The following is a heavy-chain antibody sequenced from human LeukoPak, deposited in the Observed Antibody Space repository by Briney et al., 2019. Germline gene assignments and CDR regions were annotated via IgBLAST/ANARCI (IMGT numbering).Heavy chain of an antibody. J-gene: IGHJ4*02. Sequence: SETLSLTCTVSGGSISSSSYYWGWIRQPPGKGLEWIGSIYYSGSTYYNPSLKSRVTISVDTSKNQFSLKLSSVTAADTAVYYCARHQSGSYQAYFDYWGQGTLVTVSS. D-gene: IGHD1-26*01. CDR1: GGSISSSSYY. CDR3: ARHQSGSYQAYFDY. V-gene: IGHV4-39*01. CDR2: IYYSGST.